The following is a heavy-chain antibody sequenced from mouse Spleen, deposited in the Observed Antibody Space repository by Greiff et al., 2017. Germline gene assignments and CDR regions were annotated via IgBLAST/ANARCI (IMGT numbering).Heavy chain of an antibody. CDR2: ISSGSSTI. J-gene: IGHJ1*01. V-gene: IGHV5-17*01. CDR3: ARGPTLDWYFDV. CDR1: GFTFSDYG. Sequence: EVHLVESGGGLVKPGGSLKLSCAASGFTFSDYGMHWVRQAPEKGLEWVAYISSGSSTIYYADTVKGRFTISRDNAKNTLFLQMTSLRSEDTAMYYCARGPTLDWYFDVWGAGTTVTVSS. D-gene: IGHD2-10*02.